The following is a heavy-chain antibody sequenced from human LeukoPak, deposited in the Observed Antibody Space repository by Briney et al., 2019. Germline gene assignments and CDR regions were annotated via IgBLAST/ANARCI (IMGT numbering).Heavy chain of an antibody. CDR2: ISSSSSTI. CDR1: GFTFSSYS. V-gene: IGHV3-48*01. J-gene: IGHJ4*02. Sequence: GGSLRLSCVASGFTFSSYSMNWVRQAPGKGLEWVSYISSSSSTIYYADSVKGRFTISRDNAKNSLYLQMNSLRAEDTAVYYCARDGCTNGVCYLFDYWGQGTLVTVSS. D-gene: IGHD2-8*01. CDR3: ARDGCTNGVCYLFDY.